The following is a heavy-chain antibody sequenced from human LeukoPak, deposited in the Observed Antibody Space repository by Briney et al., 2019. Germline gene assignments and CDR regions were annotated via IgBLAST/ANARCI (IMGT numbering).Heavy chain of an antibody. Sequence: SVKVPCKASGGTFSSYAISWVRQAPGQALEWMGRIIPIFSTANYAQKFQGRVTITTDESTSTAYMELSSLRSEDTAVYYCARSAVAATPFDPWGQGTLVTVSS. CDR3: ARSAVAATPFDP. CDR1: GGTFSSYA. J-gene: IGHJ5*02. CDR2: IIPIFSTA. V-gene: IGHV1-69*05. D-gene: IGHD2-15*01.